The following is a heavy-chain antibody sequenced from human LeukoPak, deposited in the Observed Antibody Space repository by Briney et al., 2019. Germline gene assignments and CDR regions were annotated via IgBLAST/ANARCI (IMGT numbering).Heavy chain of an antibody. Sequence: SETLSLTCTVSGGSISGYYWSWIRQPPGKGLECVGYIFYSGSTNYYPSLKSRVIISVDTSKNQFSLKLSSVTAADTAVYYCARARYYYDSSGYLYFDYWGQGTLVTVSS. J-gene: IGHJ4*02. D-gene: IGHD3-22*01. CDR2: IFYSGST. V-gene: IGHV4-59*01. CDR3: ARARYYYDSSGYLYFDY. CDR1: GGSISGYY.